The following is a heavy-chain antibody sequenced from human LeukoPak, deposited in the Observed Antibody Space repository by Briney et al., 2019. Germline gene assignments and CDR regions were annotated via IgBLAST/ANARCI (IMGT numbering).Heavy chain of an antibody. CDR1: GFTSSSYA. V-gene: IGHV3-23*01. Sequence: GGSLRLSCAASGFTSSSYAMSWVRQAPGKGLEWVSAICGSGGSTYYADSVKGRFTISRDNSKNTLYLQMNSLRAEDTAVYYCAKDGIALLWFGELDYFDYWGQGTLVTVSS. J-gene: IGHJ4*02. CDR3: AKDGIALLWFGELDYFDY. CDR2: ICGSGGST. D-gene: IGHD3-10*01.